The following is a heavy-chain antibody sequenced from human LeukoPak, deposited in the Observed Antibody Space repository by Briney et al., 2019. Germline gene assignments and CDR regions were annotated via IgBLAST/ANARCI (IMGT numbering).Heavy chain of an antibody. J-gene: IGHJ3*02. D-gene: IGHD4-17*01. CDR1: GFTFSAYW. Sequence: GGSLRLSCAASGFTFSAYWMTWGRQAPGKGLEWVANIKHDGSEEYYVDSVKGRFTISRDNAKNSLYLQMNSLRAEDTAVYYCARGVTTGVDAFDIWGQGTMVTVSS. CDR3: ARGVTTGVDAFDI. V-gene: IGHV3-7*04. CDR2: IKHDGSEE.